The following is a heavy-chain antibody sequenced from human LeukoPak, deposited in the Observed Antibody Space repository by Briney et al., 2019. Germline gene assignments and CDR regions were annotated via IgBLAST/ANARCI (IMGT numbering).Heavy chain of an antibody. CDR3: ARGPNYGGIDY. D-gene: IGHD4-23*01. J-gene: IGHJ4*02. Sequence: SETLSLTCTVSGSSITSYYWSWIRQSPGKGLEWIGYIYYSGSTNYNPSLKSRVTMSVDTSKNQFSLRLSSVTAADTAVYYCARGPNYGGIDYWGQGTLVTVSS. CDR2: IYYSGST. V-gene: IGHV4-59*01. CDR1: GSSITSYY.